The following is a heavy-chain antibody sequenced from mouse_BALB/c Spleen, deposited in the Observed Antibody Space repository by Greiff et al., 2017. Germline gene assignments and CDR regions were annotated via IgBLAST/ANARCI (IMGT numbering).Heavy chain of an antibody. Sequence: EVKVVESGGGLVQPGGSLRLSCATSGFTFTDYYMSWVRQPPGKALEWLGFIRNKANGYTTEYSASVKGRFTISRDNSQSILYLQMNTLRAEDSATYYCARVYYYGSSYVLYAMDYWGQGTSVTVSS. D-gene: IGHD1-1*01. CDR2: IRNKANGYTT. CDR1: GFTFTDYY. CDR3: ARVYYYGSSYVLYAMDY. V-gene: IGHV7-3*02. J-gene: IGHJ4*01.